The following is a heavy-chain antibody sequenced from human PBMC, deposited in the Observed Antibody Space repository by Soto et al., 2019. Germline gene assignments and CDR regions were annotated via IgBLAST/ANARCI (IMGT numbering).Heavy chain of an antibody. CDR1: GFTFSSST. D-gene: IGHD4-17*01. Sequence: GGSLRLSCAASGFTFSSSTMNWVRQAPGKGLEWVSSISSDSVWIYYAASVKGRFTISRDNAKNSLFLQMSRLRAEDTAVYYCASGSYGDYSDWGQGTLVTVS. J-gene: IGHJ4*02. V-gene: IGHV3-21*01. CDR2: ISSDSVWI. CDR3: ASGSYGDYSD.